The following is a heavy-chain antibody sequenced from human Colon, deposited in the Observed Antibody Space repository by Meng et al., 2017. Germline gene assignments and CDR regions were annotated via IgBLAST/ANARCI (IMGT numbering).Heavy chain of an antibody. Sequence: ASVKVSCKTPGDTSTTFAVSWVRQAPGHRLEWMGWINVGSGNTKYSRKFQGRLTLTWDTSASTAYMELSGLRSEDSAVYYCTRGWYNSGWGTFHYWGQGTLVTVSS. CDR1: GDTSTTFA. CDR3: TRGWYNSGWGTFHY. CDR2: INVGSGNT. V-gene: IGHV1-3*01. J-gene: IGHJ4*02. D-gene: IGHD6-19*01.